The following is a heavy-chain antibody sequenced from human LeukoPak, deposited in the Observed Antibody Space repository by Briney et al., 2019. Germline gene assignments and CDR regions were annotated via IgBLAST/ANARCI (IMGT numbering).Heavy chain of an antibody. Sequence: ASVKVSCKASGYTFTSYAMNWVRQAPGQGLEWMGIINPSGGSTSYAQKFQGRVTMTRDTSTSTVYMELSSLRSEDTAVYYCARGDNTDNELDYWGQGTLVTVSS. J-gene: IGHJ4*02. V-gene: IGHV1-46*01. CDR2: INPSGGST. D-gene: IGHD4-17*01. CDR1: GYTFTSYA. CDR3: ARGDNTDNELDY.